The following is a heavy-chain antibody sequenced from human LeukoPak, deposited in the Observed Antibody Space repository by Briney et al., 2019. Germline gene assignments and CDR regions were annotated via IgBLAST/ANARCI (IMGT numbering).Heavy chain of an antibody. D-gene: IGHD3-10*01. V-gene: IGHV4-34*01. CDR1: GGSFSGYY. CDR2: INHSGST. J-gene: IGHJ6*03. Sequence: PSETLSLTCAVYGGSFSGYYWSWIRQPPGKGLEWIGEINHSGSTNYNPSLKSRVTISVDTSKNQFSLKLSSVTAADTAVYYCARDRSGSYYYYMDVWGKGTTVTISS. CDR3: ARDRSGSYYYYMDV.